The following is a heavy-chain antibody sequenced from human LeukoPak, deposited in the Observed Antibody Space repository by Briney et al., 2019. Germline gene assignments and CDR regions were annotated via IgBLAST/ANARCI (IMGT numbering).Heavy chain of an antibody. Sequence: PGGSLRLSCAASGFTFSSYAMSWVRQAPGKGLEWVSAISGSDGSTYYADSVKGRFTISRDNSKNTLYLQMNSLRAEDTAVYYCAKEPFWDDSSGYYFHFDYWGQGTLVTVSS. CDR1: GFTFSSYA. J-gene: IGHJ4*02. CDR3: AKEPFWDDSSGYYFHFDY. D-gene: IGHD3-22*01. V-gene: IGHV3-23*01. CDR2: ISGSDGST.